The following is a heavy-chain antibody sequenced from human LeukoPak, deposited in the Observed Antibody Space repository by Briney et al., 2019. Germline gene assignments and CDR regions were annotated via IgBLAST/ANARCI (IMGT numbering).Heavy chain of an antibody. CDR2: ISSGSTYR. J-gene: IGHJ4*02. D-gene: IGHD5-24*01. V-gene: IGHV3-21*01. CDR1: AFSSDRYT. CDR3: ARDSERRDGFSLYFFDY. Sequence: PGGSLRPSCTAPAFSSDRYTTNWVRQAPGKGLEWVSSISSGSTYRYYADSVKGRFTISRDNAENSLFLQMDSLRAEDTALYYCARDSERRDGFSLYFFDYWGRGTLVTVSS.